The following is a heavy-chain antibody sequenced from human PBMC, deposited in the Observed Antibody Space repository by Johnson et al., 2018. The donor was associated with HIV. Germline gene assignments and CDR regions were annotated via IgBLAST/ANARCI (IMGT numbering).Heavy chain of an antibody. Sequence: QMQLVESGGGVVQPGGSLRLSCAASGFTFSSNAMHWVRQAPGKGLEWVAFRVYDGSKKYYADSVKGRFTISRDNSKNTLYLEMNSLRAEDTAVYYCAKGSGSGWLRDAFDIWGQGTMVTVSS. V-gene: IGHV3-30*02. CDR3: AKGSGSGWLRDAFDI. CDR2: RVYDGSKK. D-gene: IGHD6-19*01. CDR1: GFTFSSNA. J-gene: IGHJ3*02.